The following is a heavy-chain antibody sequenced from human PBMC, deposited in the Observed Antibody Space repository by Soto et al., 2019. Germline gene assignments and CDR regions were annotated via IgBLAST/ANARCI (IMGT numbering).Heavy chain of an antibody. Sequence: GGSLRLSCAASGFTFSSYSMNWVREAPGKGLEWVSSISSSSSYIYYADSVKGRFTISRDNAKNSLYLQMNILRAEDTAVYYCARDLEDTAPAYYYCYDMDVWGQGTTGTVAS. J-gene: IGHJ6*02. CDR1: GFTFSSYS. D-gene: IGHD5-18*01. V-gene: IGHV3-21*01. CDR3: ARDLEDTAPAYYYCYDMDV. CDR2: ISSSSSYI.